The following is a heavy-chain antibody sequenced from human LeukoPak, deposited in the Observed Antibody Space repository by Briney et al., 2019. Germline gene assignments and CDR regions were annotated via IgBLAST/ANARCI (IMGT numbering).Heavy chain of an antibody. CDR2: ISYDGSNK. CDR3: ARDLRQWPQYYFDY. J-gene: IGHJ4*02. Sequence: GGSLRHSCAASGFTFSSYAMHWVRQAPGKGLEWVAVISYDGSNKYYADSVKGRFTISRDNSKNTLYLQMNSLRAEDTAVYYCARDLRQWPQYYFDYWGQGTLVTVSS. CDR1: GFTFSSYA. D-gene: IGHD6-19*01. V-gene: IGHV3-30-3*01.